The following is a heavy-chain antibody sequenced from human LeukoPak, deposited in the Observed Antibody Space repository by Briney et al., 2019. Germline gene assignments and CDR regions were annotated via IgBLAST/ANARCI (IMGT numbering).Heavy chain of an antibody. Sequence: PGGSLRLSCAASGFTFSSYAMHWVRQAPGKGLEYVSTISSNGGSTYYANSVKGRFTISRDNSKNTLYLQMGSLRAEDMAVYYCATGTTVTLDYWGQGTLVTVSS. J-gene: IGHJ4*02. D-gene: IGHD4-17*01. CDR2: ISSNGGST. V-gene: IGHV3-64*01. CDR3: ATGTTVTLDY. CDR1: GFTFSSYA.